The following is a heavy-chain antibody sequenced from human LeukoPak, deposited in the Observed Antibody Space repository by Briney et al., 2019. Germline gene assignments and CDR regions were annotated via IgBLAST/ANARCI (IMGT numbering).Heavy chain of an antibody. J-gene: IGHJ4*02. CDR1: GYTFTRYY. V-gene: IGHV1-46*01. CDR3: ARATGDYVGVDFDY. CDR2: IKPSGGST. D-gene: IGHD4-17*01. Sequence: ASLRVSSTASGYTFTRYYMHWVRHAPRQRREWMGRIKPSGGSTSYAQKFQGRVTMTRATSTSTVYMELSSLRAEDTAVYYCARATGDYVGVDFDYWGQGTLVTVSS.